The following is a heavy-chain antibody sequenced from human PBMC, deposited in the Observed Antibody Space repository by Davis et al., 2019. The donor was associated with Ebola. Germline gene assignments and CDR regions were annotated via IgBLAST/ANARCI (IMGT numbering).Heavy chain of an antibody. D-gene: IGHD6-13*01. J-gene: IGHJ6*02. CDR2: ISSNVYGGSC. CDR1: GFTFGDYA. V-gene: IGHV3-49*04. CDR3: TRDLKQPPPSYYYGMDV. Sequence: GESLKISCTASGFTFGDYAMTWVRQVPGQVPGWVSLISSNVYGGSCQYAVYVTVRVTISRDDSKSIAYLQVNSLKTEDTAVYYCTRDLKQPPPSYYYGMDVWGQGTTVTVSS.